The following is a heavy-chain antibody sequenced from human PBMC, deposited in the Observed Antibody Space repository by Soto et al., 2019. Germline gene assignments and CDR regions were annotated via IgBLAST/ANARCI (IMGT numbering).Heavy chain of an antibody. V-gene: IGHV4-59*01. CDR2: IYYSGNT. D-gene: IGHD3-22*01. CDR1: GGPTGSYY. Sequence: TSETLSLTCTVSGGPTGSYYWSWIRQPPGKGLEWIGYIYYSGNTNYNPSLKSRVTISVDTSNNQFSLKLNSVTAADTAVYYCARVNYDTSGYYQIFDYWGQGTLVTVSS. CDR3: ARVNYDTSGYYQIFDY. J-gene: IGHJ4*02.